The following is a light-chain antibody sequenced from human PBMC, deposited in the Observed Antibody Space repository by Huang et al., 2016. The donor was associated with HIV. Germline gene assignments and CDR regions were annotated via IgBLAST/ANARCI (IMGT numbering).Light chain of an antibody. Sequence: EIVLTQSPGTLSLSPGERATLSCRASQSVSSIYLAWYQQKPGQAPRLLIYGASRSATGIPDRFSGSGSGTDFTLAISRLEPEDFAVYYCQQYGSSPPKLTIGGGTKVEIK. CDR3: QQYGSSPPKLT. J-gene: IGKJ4*01. V-gene: IGKV3-20*01. CDR1: QSVSSIY. CDR2: GAS.